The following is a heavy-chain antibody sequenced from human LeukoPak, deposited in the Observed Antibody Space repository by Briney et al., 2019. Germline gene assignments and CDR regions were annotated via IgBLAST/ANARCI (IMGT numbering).Heavy chain of an antibody. J-gene: IGHJ1*01. V-gene: IGHV4-34*01. Sequence: SETLSLTCAASGGSFSGYYWSWIRQPPGKGLEWIGEINHSGSTNYNPSLKSRVTISVDTSKNQFSLKLSSVTAAGTAVYYCARSDSNLEYFQHWGQGTLVTVSS. D-gene: IGHD4-11*01. CDR1: GGSFSGYY. CDR3: ARSDSNLEYFQH. CDR2: INHSGST.